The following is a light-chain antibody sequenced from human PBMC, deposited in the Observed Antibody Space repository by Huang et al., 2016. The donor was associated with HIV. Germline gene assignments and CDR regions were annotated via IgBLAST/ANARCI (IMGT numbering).Light chain of an antibody. CDR2: GAS. Sequence: DTVMTQTPATLSVSPGARATLSCRASQSVGSKLAWFRQKPGQAPRLLIHGASTRATGIPARFSGSGSGTEFTLTISSLQSEDFAVYYCQQYNNWPYTFGQGTKLEIK. CDR1: QSVGSK. J-gene: IGKJ2*01. CDR3: QQYNNWPYT. V-gene: IGKV3-15*01.